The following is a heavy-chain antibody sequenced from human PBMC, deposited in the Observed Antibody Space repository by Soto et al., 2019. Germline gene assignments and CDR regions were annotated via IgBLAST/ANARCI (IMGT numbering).Heavy chain of an antibody. V-gene: IGHV1-69*13. CDR1: GGTFSSYA. J-gene: IGHJ5*02. D-gene: IGHD3-10*01. CDR2: IIPIFGTA. CDR3: ARDRGTMVRGVIKPNWFDT. Sequence: SVKVSCKASGGTFSSYAISWVRQAPGQGLEWMGGIIPIFGTANYAQKFQGRVTITADESTSTAYMELSSLRSEDTAVYYCARDRGTMVRGVIKPNWFDTWGQGSLVTVS.